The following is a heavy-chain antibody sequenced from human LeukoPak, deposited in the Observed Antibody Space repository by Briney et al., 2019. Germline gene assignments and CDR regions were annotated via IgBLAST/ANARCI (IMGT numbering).Heavy chain of an antibody. Sequence: ASVKVSCKASGYTFTGYYMHWVRQAPGQGLEWMGRINPNSGGTNYAQKFQGRVNMTRDTSISTAYMELSRLRSDDTAVYYCARPPRGYCSGGSCYDYWGQGTLVTVSS. CDR1: GYTFTGYY. V-gene: IGHV1-2*06. D-gene: IGHD2-15*01. J-gene: IGHJ4*02. CDR2: INPNSGGT. CDR3: ARPPRGYCSGGSCYDY.